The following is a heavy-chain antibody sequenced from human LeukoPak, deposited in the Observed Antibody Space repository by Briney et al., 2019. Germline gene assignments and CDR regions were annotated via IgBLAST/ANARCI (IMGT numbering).Heavy chain of an antibody. CDR2: IWFDGTEK. CDR1: GLTFRNYA. Sequence: GGSLRLSCAASGLTFRNYAMHWVRQAPGGRLEWVVVIWFDGTEKYYAASVMGRFTISRDSSESTLYLQMNGLRTEDTAVYYCARVNGPNSGYYYTLDLWGQGTPVTVSS. CDR3: ARVNGPNSGYYYTLDL. D-gene: IGHD3-22*01. V-gene: IGHV3-33*01. J-gene: IGHJ5*02.